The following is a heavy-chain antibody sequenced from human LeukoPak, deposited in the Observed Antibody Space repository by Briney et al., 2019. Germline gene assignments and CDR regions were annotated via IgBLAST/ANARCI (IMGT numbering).Heavy chain of an antibody. V-gene: IGHV4-39*07. J-gene: IGHJ4*02. Sequence: PSDTLSLTCTVSGGSIGSSTYYWGWIRQAPGKGLEWIGSIYYSGTTYYNPSLQSRVTISVDTSRNQFSLKLGSVTAADTAVYYCASPVGATAQPFDYWGQGTLVTVSS. CDR3: ASPVGATAQPFDY. CDR2: IYYSGTT. CDR1: GGSIGSSTYY. D-gene: IGHD1-26*01.